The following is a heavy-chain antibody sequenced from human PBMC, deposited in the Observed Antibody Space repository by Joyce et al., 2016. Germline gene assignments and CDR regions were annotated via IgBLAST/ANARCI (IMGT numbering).Heavy chain of an antibody. CDR1: GFTFSDHW. D-gene: IGHD5-24*01. V-gene: IGHV3-7*01. CDR3: VRDRGWLQFDH. Sequence: EVQLVESGGGLVQPGGSLRLSCVASGFTFSDHWMSWVRQAPGKGLEWVGHIKTDGSEQYYMDSVRGRFTISRDNAKNSLYLQMNSLRAEDTGVYYCVRDRGWLQFDHWGQGTLVPVSS. CDR2: IKTDGSEQ. J-gene: IGHJ4*02.